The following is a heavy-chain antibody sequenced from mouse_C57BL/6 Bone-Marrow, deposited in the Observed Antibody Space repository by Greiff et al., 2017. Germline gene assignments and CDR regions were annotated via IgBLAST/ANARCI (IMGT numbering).Heavy chain of an antibody. V-gene: IGHV1-22*01. J-gene: IGHJ1*03. D-gene: IGHD1-1*01. Sequence: VQLKQSGPELVKPGASVQMSCKASGYTFTDYNMHWVKQSHGKSLEWIGYINPNNGGTSYNQKFKGKATLTVNKSSSTAYMALRSLTSEDSAVYYCARYGYGSSNWYFDVWGTGTTVTVSS. CDR2: INPNNGGT. CDR3: ARYGYGSSNWYFDV. CDR1: GYTFTDYN.